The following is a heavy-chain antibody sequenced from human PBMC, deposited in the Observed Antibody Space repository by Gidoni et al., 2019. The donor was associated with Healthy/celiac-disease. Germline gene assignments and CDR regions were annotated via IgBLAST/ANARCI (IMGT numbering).Heavy chain of an antibody. V-gene: IGHV1-46*01. J-gene: IGHJ5*02. CDR3: ARGLYCGGDCYGNPFDP. Sequence: QVQLVQSGAEVKKPGASVKVSCKASGYTFTSYDMHWVRQAPGQGLEWMGIINPSGGSTSYAQKFQGRVTMTRDTSTSTVYMELSSLRSEDTAVYYCARGLYCGGDCYGNPFDPWGQGTLVTVSS. CDR2: INPSGGST. CDR1: GYTFTSYD. D-gene: IGHD2-21*02.